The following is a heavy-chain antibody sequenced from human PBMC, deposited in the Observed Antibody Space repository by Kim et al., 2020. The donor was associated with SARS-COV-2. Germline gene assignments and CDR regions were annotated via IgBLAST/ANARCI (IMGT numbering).Heavy chain of an antibody. V-gene: IGHV3-20*04. D-gene: IGHD2-15*01. J-gene: IGHJ4*02. Sequence: GGSLRLSCAASGFTFGDYGMSWVRQAPGKGLEWVSGINWNGGRTGYADSVKGRFTISRDNAKNSLYLQMNSLRAEDTALYYCARAGDCSGGSCYIDYWGQGTLVTVSS. CDR3: ARAGDCSGGSCYIDY. CDR2: INWNGGRT. CDR1: GFTFGDYG.